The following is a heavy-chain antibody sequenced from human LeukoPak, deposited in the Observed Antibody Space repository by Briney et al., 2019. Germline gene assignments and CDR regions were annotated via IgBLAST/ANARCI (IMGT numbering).Heavy chain of an antibody. V-gene: IGHV1-8*01. J-gene: IGHJ3*02. CDR1: GYTFTSYD. CDR2: MNPNSGNT. CDR3: ARGLFLDDAFDI. Sequence: ASVKVSGKASGYTFTSYDINWVRQATGQGLEWMGWMNPNSGNTGYAQKFQGRVTMTRNTSISTAYMELSSLRSEDTAVYYCARGLFLDDAFDIWGQGTMVTVSS.